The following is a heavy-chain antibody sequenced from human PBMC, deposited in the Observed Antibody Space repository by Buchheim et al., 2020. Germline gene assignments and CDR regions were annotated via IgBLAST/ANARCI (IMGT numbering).Heavy chain of an antibody. CDR2: ISYHGGDT. V-gene: IGHV3-30*03. CDR3: ARGLVEYCNDYGCYGIDY. CDR1: GFTFSSYA. D-gene: IGHD2/OR15-2a*01. J-gene: IGHJ4*02. Sequence: QVLLVESGGGVVQPGRSLRLSCAASGFTFSSYAMHWVRQAPGKGLEWVSFISYHGGDTYYTDSVKGRFTVSRDNSKNMLYLLMYRLIDDDSAVYFGARGLVEYCNDYGCYGIDYWGQGTL.